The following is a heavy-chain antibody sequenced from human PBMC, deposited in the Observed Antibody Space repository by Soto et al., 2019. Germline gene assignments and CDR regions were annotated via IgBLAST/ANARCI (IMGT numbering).Heavy chain of an antibody. CDR2: ISPRTTYK. CDR1: GFTFSDHD. D-gene: IGHD2-21*01. Sequence: QVQLVESGGGLVKPGGSLRLSGASSGFTFSDHDMSWIRRSPGKGLEFLSYISPRTTYKNYADSVKGRFTISRDNAKNSLYLQLNSLRAEDTAIYYCSRGGGGGLFDLWGQGTFVTVSS. J-gene: IGHJ4*02. V-gene: IGHV3-11*06. CDR3: SRGGGGGLFDL.